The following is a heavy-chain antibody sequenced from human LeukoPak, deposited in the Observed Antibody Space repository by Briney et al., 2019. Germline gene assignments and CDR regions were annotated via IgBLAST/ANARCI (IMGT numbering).Heavy chain of an antibody. CDR1: GFTVSSNY. J-gene: IGHJ4*02. CDR3: ARGFRSVQVWSLFDY. Sequence: GGSLRLSCAASGFTVSSNYMTWVRQAPGKGLEWVSVIYSGGSTYYADSVKGRFTISRDNSKNTLYLQMNSLRAEDTAVYYCARGFRSVQVWSLFDYWGQGTLVTVSS. V-gene: IGHV3-66*01. CDR2: IYSGGST. D-gene: IGHD3-3*01.